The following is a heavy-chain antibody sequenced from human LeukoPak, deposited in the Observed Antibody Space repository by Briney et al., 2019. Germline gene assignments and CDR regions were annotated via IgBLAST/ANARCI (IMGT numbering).Heavy chain of an antibody. CDR2: INPNSGNT. D-gene: IGHD3-22*01. J-gene: IGHJ4*02. Sequence: ASVKVSCKASGYTFTGYYMHWVRQAPGQGLEWMGWINPNSGNTNYAQKLQGRVTMTTDTSTSTAYMELRSLRSDDTAVYYCAREDYYDSSGYYYVFDYWGQGTLVTVSS. V-gene: IGHV1-18*04. CDR3: AREDYYDSSGYYYVFDY. CDR1: GYTFTGYY.